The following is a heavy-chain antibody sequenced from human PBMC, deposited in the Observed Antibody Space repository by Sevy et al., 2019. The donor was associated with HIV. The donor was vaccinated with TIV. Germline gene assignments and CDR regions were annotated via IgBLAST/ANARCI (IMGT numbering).Heavy chain of an antibody. V-gene: IGHV4-39*01. CDR2: IYYSGST. J-gene: IGHJ5*02. CDR3: ARQGGSSSWFETNWFDP. CDR1: GGSISSSSYY. Sequence: SETLSLTCTVSGGSISSSSYYWGWIRQPPGKGLEWIGSIYYSGSTYYNPSLKCRVTISVDTSKNQFSLKLSSVTAAETAVYYCARQGGSSSWFETNWFDPWGQGTLVTVSS. D-gene: IGHD6-13*01.